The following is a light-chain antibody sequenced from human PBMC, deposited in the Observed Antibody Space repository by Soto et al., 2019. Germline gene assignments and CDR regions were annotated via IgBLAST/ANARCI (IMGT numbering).Light chain of an antibody. CDR3: QQLKSYPQT. CDR2: AAS. J-gene: IGKJ1*01. Sequence: DIQLTQSPSFLSASVGDRVTITCRASQGISSYLAWYQQKPGKAPKLLMYAASNLQGGVPSRFSGSGSGTEFTLTISSLQPEDFATYYCQQLKSYPQTFGQGTK. CDR1: QGISSY. V-gene: IGKV1-9*01.